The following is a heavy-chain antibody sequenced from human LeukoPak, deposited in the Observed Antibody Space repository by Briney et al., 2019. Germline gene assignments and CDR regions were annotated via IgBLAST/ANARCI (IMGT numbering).Heavy chain of an antibody. D-gene: IGHD3-22*01. Sequence: GGSLRLSCAPSGFIFSSYDMNWVRQAPGKGLEWVSYISSSGSTIYYADSVKGRFTISRDNAKNSLFLQMISLRAEDTAVYYCARDRYYYDISAYYEIDYWGQGTLVTVSS. CDR2: ISSSGSTI. CDR1: GFIFSSYD. V-gene: IGHV3-48*03. CDR3: ARDRYYYDISAYYEIDY. J-gene: IGHJ4*02.